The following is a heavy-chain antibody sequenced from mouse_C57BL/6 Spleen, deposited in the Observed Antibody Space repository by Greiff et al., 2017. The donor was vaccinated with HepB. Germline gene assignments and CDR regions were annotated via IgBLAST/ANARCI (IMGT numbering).Heavy chain of an antibody. CDR2: IYPGDGDT. CDR3: AVDSSGSWFAY. Sequence: VQLQQSGAELVKPGASVKISCKASGYAFSSYWMNWVKQRPGKGLEWIGQIYPGDGDTNYNGKFKGKSTLTADKSSSTAYMQLSILTSEDSAVYFCAVDSSGSWFAYWGQGTLVTVSA. D-gene: IGHD3-2*02. CDR1: GYAFSSYW. V-gene: IGHV1-80*01. J-gene: IGHJ3*01.